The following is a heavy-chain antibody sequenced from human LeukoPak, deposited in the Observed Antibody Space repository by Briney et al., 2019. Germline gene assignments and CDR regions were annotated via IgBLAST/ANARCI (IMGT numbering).Heavy chain of an antibody. CDR2: ISYSGST. CDR1: GGSISSDY. D-gene: IGHD1-14*01. Sequence: PSETLSLTCTGSGGSISSDYWSWIRQPPGKGLECIGCISYSGSTNSNPSLKSRVTISIDTSKNQFSLKLTSVTATDTAVYYCARLTARSWFDPWGQGTLVTVSS. J-gene: IGHJ5*02. CDR3: ARLTARSWFDP. V-gene: IGHV4-59*08.